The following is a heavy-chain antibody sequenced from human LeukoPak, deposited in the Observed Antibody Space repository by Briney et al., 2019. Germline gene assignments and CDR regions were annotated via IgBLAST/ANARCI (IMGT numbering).Heavy chain of an antibody. D-gene: IGHD3-10*01. CDR3: ARLGLWFGELGYGY. CDR1: GGSFSGYY. Sequence: SETLSLTCAVYGGSFSGYYWSWIRQPPGKALEWIGEINHSGSTNYNPSLKSRVTISVDTSKNQFSLKLSSVTAADTAVYYCARLGLWFGELGYGYWGQGTLVTVSS. CDR2: INHSGST. J-gene: IGHJ4*02. V-gene: IGHV4-34*01.